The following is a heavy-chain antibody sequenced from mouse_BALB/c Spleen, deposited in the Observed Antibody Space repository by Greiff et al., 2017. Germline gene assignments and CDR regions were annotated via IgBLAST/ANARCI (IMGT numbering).Heavy chain of an antibody. J-gene: IGHJ3*01. CDR2: INSNGGST. CDR3: ARENGIYYYGSSSPWFAY. D-gene: IGHD1-1*01. V-gene: IGHV5-6-3*01. Sequence: EVKLVESGGGLVQPGGSLKLSCAASGFTFSSYGMSWVRQTPDKRLELVATINSNGGSTYYPDSVKGRFTISRDNAKNTLYLQMSSLKSEDTAMYYCARENGIYYYGSSSPWFAYWGQGTLVTVSA. CDR1: GFTFSSYG.